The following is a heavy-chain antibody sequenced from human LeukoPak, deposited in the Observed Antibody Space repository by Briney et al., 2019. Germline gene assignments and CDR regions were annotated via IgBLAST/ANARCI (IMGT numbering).Heavy chain of an antibody. CDR2: IKSKHDGETT. Sequence: PGESLRLSCAGSGFTFSNAWMNWVRQAPGKGLQWLGRIKSKHDGETTDYTAPVKDRFTISRDDSKNTVYLQMNSLKNEDTAVYYCATGGYYFPYWGQGTLVTVSS. J-gene: IGHJ4*02. V-gene: IGHV3-15*01. CDR1: GFTFSNAW. CDR3: ATGGYYFPY.